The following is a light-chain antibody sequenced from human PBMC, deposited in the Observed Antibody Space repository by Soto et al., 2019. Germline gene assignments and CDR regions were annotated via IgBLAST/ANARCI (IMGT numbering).Light chain of an antibody. Sequence: ENVLTQSPATLSLSPGERATLSCRASQSVSSCLAWDQQKPGQAPRLLIYDATNRATGIPAWFSGSGTGTDFTLTISRLEPEDFTVYYCQQRSNWPPLYTFGQGTKLEIK. CDR3: QQRSNWPPLYT. V-gene: IGKV3-11*01. CDR2: DAT. J-gene: IGKJ2*01. CDR1: QSVSSC.